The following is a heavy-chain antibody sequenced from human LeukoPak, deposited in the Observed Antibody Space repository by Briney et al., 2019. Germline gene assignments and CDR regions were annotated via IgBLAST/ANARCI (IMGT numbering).Heavy chain of an antibody. V-gene: IGHV1-2*02. CDR2: INPNSGGT. Sequence: ASVKVSCKASGYTFTGYYMHWVRQAPGQGLEWMGWINPNSGGTNYAQKFQGRVTMTRDTSISTAYMELSRLRSDDTAVYYCATEGGHSGSYYSDYWGQGTLVTVSS. CDR3: ATEGGHSGSYYSDY. D-gene: IGHD1-26*01. CDR1: GYTFTGYY. J-gene: IGHJ4*02.